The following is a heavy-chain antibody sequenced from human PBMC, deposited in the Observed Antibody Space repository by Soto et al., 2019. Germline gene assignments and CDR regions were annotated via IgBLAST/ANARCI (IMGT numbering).Heavy chain of an antibody. D-gene: IGHD2-15*01. V-gene: IGHV3-21*01. CDR2: ISSSSSYI. CDR3: AGDLDCSGGSCPDY. J-gene: IGHJ4*02. Sequence: GGSLRLSCAASGFTFSSYSMNWVRQAPGKGLEWVSSISSSSSYIYYADSVKGRFTISRDNAKNSLYLQMNSLRAEDTAVYYCAGDLDCSGGSCPDYWGQGTLVTVSS. CDR1: GFTFSSYS.